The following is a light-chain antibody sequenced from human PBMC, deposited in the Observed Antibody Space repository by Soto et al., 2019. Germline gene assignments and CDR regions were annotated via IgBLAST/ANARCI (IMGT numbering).Light chain of an antibody. J-gene: IGKJ4*01. Sequence: AIQMTQSPSSLSASVGDRVTITCRASQGIRNDLGWYQHKPGKAPKLLIYAASSLQTWVPSRFSGSASGTDFTLTISSLQPEDVATYYCLQDYNYPLTFGGGTKVDIK. CDR1: QGIRND. V-gene: IGKV1-6*01. CDR2: AAS. CDR3: LQDYNYPLT.